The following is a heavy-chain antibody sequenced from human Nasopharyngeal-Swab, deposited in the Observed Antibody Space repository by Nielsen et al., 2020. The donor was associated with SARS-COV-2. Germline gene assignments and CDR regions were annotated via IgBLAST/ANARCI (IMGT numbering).Heavy chain of an antibody. V-gene: IGHV3-30*04. Sequence: GESLKTSCAASEFTSSSYAMHWVRQAPGKGLEWVAVISYDGSNKYYADSVKGRFTISRDNSKNTLYLQMNSLRAEDTAVYYCARTLGSDDAFDIWGQGTMVTVSS. CDR2: ISYDGSNK. CDR1: EFTSSSYA. CDR3: ARTLGSDDAFDI. J-gene: IGHJ3*02. D-gene: IGHD7-27*01.